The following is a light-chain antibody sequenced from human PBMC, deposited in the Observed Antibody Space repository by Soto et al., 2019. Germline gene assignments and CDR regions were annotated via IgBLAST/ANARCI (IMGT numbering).Light chain of an antibody. CDR1: QSVSSN. CDR2: ATS. J-gene: IGKJ5*01. CDR3: QQYDNKPPIT. V-gene: IGKV3-15*01. Sequence: EIVMTQSPATLPVSPGERATLSCRASQSVSSNLAWYQQKPGQAPRLLMYATSTRATGIPDRFSGSGSGTEFSLTISSLQSEDFAVYHCQQYDNKPPITFGQGTRLEIK.